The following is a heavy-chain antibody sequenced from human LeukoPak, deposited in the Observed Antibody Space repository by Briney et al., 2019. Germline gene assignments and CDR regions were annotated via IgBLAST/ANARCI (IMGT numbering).Heavy chain of an antibody. J-gene: IGHJ4*02. CDR1: GGSISSYY. CDR3: ASGHPVEGATYFDY. CDR2: IYTSGST. V-gene: IGHV4-4*07. Sequence: SETLSLTCTVSGGSISSYYWSWIRQPAGKGLEWIGHIYTSGSTNYNPSLKSRVTMSVHTSKNQFSLKLSSVTAADTAVYYCASGHPVEGATYFDYWGQGTLVTVSS. D-gene: IGHD1-26*01.